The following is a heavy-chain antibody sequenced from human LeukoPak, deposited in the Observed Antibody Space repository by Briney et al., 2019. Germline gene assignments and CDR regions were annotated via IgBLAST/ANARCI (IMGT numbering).Heavy chain of an antibody. D-gene: IGHD6-13*01. V-gene: IGHV3-53*04. J-gene: IGHJ4*02. Sequence: GGSLRLSCAASGFTVSSNYMSWVRQAPGKGLEWVSVIYSGGSTYYADSVKGRFTISRHNSKSTLYLQMNSLRAEDTAVYYCARGIAAPRFDYWGQGTLVTVSS. CDR1: GFTVSSNY. CDR3: ARGIAAPRFDY. CDR2: IYSGGST.